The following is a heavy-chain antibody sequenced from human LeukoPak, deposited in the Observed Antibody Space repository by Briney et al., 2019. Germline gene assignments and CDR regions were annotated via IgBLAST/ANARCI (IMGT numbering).Heavy chain of an antibody. V-gene: IGHV4-59*01. J-gene: IGHJ4*02. D-gene: IGHD6-13*01. CDR1: GGSISSYY. Sequence: SKTLSLTCTVSGGSISSYYWSWIRQPPGKGLEWIGYIYYSGSTNYNPSLKSRVTISVDTSKNQFSLKLSSVTAADTAVYYCGSSHSSSWYDWWGQGTLVTVTS. CDR3: GSSHSSSWYDW. CDR2: IYYSGST.